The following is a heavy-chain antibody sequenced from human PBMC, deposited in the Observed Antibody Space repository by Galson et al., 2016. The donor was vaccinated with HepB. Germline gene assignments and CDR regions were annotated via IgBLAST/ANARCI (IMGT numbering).Heavy chain of an antibody. D-gene: IGHD3-3*01. CDR1: GFTFSSYS. J-gene: IGHJ5*02. Sequence: SLRLSCAASGFTFSSYSMHWVRQAPGKGPEWVSYISSSSSTIYYADSVKGRFTISSDNAKNSLYLQMNSLRAEDTAVYYCASEGAIFGVVTNWFDPWGQGTLVTVSS. CDR2: ISSSSSTI. V-gene: IGHV3-48*04. CDR3: ASEGAIFGVVTNWFDP.